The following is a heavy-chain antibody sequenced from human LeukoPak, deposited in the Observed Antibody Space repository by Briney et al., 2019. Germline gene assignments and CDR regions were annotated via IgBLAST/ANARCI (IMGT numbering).Heavy chain of an antibody. D-gene: IGHD3-22*01. CDR3: ARKRGYYDSGGYYWGYYYYYMDV. CDR1: GFTFSSYA. Sequence: GGSLRLSCAASGFTFSSYAMSWVRQAPGKGLEWVSAISGSGGSTYYADSVKGRFTISRDNSKNTLYLQMNSLRAEDTAVYYCARKRGYYDSGGYYWGYYYYYMDVWGKGTTVTVSS. V-gene: IGHV3-23*01. CDR2: ISGSGGST. J-gene: IGHJ6*03.